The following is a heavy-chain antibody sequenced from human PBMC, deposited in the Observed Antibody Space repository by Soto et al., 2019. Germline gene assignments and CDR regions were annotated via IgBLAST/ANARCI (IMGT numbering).Heavy chain of an antibody. Sequence: QIQLQESGPGLVKPSETLSLTCTISGGAIGSHYWTWIRQPAGKGLEWIGRIYGSGSTKYNPSLQSRVTMSLDTSKNQFSLRLESVTAADTAVYYCARGQRFSDWFDPWGQGTLVTVSS. D-gene: IGHD3-3*01. CDR3: ARGQRFSDWFDP. V-gene: IGHV4-4*07. CDR2: IYGSGST. CDR1: GGAIGSHY. J-gene: IGHJ5*02.